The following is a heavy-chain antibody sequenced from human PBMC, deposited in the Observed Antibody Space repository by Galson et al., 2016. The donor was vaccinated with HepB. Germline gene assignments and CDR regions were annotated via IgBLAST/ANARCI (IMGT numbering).Heavy chain of an antibody. CDR2: ISINDNT. CDR1: GFTVGDDY. Sequence: SLRLSCAASGFTVGDDYMSWVRQAPGKGLEWISFISINDNTFYRDSVKGRFSITRDSSTNTLYLQMNSLRGENTAVYYCARAQKWELLFPSWGQGTLVTVSS. V-gene: IGHV3-53*01. D-gene: IGHD1-26*01. J-gene: IGHJ1*01. CDR3: ARAQKWELLFPS.